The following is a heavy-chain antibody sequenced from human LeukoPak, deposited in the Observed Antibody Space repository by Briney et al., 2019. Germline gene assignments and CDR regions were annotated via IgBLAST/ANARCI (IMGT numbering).Heavy chain of an antibody. CDR2: INHGEST. D-gene: IGHD3-22*01. Sequence: SETLSLTCAVSGGSFSGYYWYWLRQPPGKGLEWLGEINHGESTNYNPSRKSRATLSVDTSKNQFSLKLTSVTAADTAVYYCARGRTYYYDTSGYYPSIYYGMDVWGQGTTVSVSS. CDR1: GGSFSGYY. CDR3: ARGRTYYYDTSGYYPSIYYGMDV. V-gene: IGHV4-34*01. J-gene: IGHJ6*02.